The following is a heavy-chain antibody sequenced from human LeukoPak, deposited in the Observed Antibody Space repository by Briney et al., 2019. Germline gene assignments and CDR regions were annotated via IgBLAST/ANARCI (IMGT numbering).Heavy chain of an antibody. CDR1: GFTFSSYA. J-gene: IGHJ5*02. CDR3: ARETPATDIVVVVAAQGWFDP. Sequence: GGSLRLSCAASGFTFSSYAMHWVRQAPGKGLEWVAVISYDGSNKYYADSVKGRFTISRDNSKNTLYLQMNSLRAEDTAVYYCARETPATDIVVVVAAQGWFDPWGQGTLVTVSS. D-gene: IGHD2-15*01. V-gene: IGHV3-30-3*01. CDR2: ISYDGSNK.